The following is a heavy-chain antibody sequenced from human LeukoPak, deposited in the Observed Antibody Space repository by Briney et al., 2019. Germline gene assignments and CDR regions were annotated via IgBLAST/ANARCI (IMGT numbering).Heavy chain of an antibody. CDR1: GGSISSYY. CDR2: IYYSGST. J-gene: IGHJ4*02. Sequence: SETLSLTCTVSGGSISSYYWSWIRQPPGKGLEWIGYIYYSGSTNYNPSLKSRVTISVDTSKNQFSLKLSSVTAADTAVYYCASTLQGYDSSWYFDYWGQGALVTVSS. V-gene: IGHV4-59*08. D-gene: IGHD6-13*01. CDR3: ASTLQGYDSSWYFDY.